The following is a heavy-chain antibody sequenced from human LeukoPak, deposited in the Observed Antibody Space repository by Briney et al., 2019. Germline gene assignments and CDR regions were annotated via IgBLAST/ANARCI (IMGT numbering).Heavy chain of an antibody. J-gene: IGHJ4*02. CDR1: GFTLRSYG. CDR2: IWHDGKNK. V-gene: IGHV3-33*01. CDR3: ARDISGYGFDY. Sequence: GGSLRLSCAASGFTLRSYGMHWVRQAPGKGLEWVAVIWHDGKNKYYADSVKGRFTVSRDNSKNTLYLQMNSLSADDTAVYYCARDISGYGFDYWGQGTLVTVSS. D-gene: IGHD3-22*01.